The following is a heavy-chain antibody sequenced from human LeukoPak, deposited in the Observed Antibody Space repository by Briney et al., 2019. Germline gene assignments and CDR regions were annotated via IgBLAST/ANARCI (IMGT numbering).Heavy chain of an antibody. J-gene: IGHJ4*02. CDR3: ARTRVKMETREFDY. CDR2: IYPGDSDT. V-gene: IGHV5-51*01. Sequence: GESLQISCKGSGYNFTSYWIGWVRQLPGKGLEWMGIIYPGDSDTRYIPSFQGQVTISADKSISTAYLQWSSLKASDTAMYYCARTRVKMETREFDYWGQGTLVTVSS. CDR1: GYNFTSYW. D-gene: IGHD5-24*01.